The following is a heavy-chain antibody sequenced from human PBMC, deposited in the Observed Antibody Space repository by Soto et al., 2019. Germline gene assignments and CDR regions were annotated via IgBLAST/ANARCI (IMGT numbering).Heavy chain of an antibody. CDR2: VTSSGSSI. CDR3: ARDRGFYYSAGTLATGDYNYGMDV. CDR1: GFTFSSHT. D-gene: IGHD3-10*01. Sequence: EVQLVESGGGLVKPGGSLRLSCAASGFTFSSHTMNWVRQAPGTGLEWVSSVTSSGSSIYYADSLKGRFTISRDNAKNSLYLQINSLRAEDTAVYYCARDRGFYYSAGTLATGDYNYGMDVWGQVTTVSVSS. J-gene: IGHJ6*02. V-gene: IGHV3-21*01.